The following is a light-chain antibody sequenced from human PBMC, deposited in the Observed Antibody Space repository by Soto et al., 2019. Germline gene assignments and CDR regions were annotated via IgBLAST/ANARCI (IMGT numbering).Light chain of an antibody. Sequence: DIQMTQSPSSLSASVGDRVTITCRASQSIGSYLNWDRQKPGKAPELLIYAASNLQRGVPSRFRGXGSGTXFTLMISSLQPEDFATYYCQQSYGTPITFGQGTRLEIK. CDR2: AAS. CDR1: QSIGSY. J-gene: IGKJ5*01. V-gene: IGKV1-39*01. CDR3: QQSYGTPIT.